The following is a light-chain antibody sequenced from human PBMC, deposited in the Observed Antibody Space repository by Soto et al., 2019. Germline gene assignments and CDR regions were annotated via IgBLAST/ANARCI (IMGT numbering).Light chain of an antibody. CDR1: QTIAYNF. Sequence: IVLTQSPGTLSLSPGEVATLSCGASQTIAYNFLAWYQQKPGLAPRLLVYDASKRATGIPDRFSGSGSGTEFTLTITTLEPEDFAVYYCQHYGDSSSTFGGGTRVEI. J-gene: IGKJ4*01. CDR2: DAS. V-gene: IGKV3D-20*01. CDR3: QHYGDSSST.